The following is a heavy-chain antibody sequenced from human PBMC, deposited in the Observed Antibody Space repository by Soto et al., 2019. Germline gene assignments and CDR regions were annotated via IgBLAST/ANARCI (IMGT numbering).Heavy chain of an antibody. Sequence: ASVKVSCKASGYTFIRYTVHWVRQAPGQSIEWMGWINAGNGNSKYSEKFHGRVSITRDTSAGTTYMELNSLRSEDTAVYYCARDEQQLIKFDYSGQGTRVTVSS. J-gene: IGHJ4*02. CDR2: INAGNGNS. CDR3: ARDEQQLIKFDY. D-gene: IGHD6-13*01. V-gene: IGHV1-3*01. CDR1: GYTFIRYT.